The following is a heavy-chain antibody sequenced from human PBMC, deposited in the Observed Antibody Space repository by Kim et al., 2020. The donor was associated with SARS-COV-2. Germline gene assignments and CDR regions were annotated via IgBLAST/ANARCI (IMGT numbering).Heavy chain of an antibody. V-gene: IGHV3-23*03. D-gene: IGHD4-17*01. CDR3: VKSFWATVDAFDI. J-gene: IGHJ3*02. Sequence: ADSVKGRFTISRDNSKNTLYLQMNSLRAEDTAVYYCVKSFWATVDAFDIWGQGTMVTVSS.